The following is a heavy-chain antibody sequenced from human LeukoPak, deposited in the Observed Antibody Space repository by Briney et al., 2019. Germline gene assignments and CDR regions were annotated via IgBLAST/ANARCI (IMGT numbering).Heavy chain of an antibody. CDR1: GFTFGSYA. Sequence: GGSLRLSCAASGFTFGSYAMSWVRQAPGRGLNWVSAITGSADTTYYADSVKGRFTVSRDNSKNTVYLQMNSLRADDTAVYYCAKDVDAGSQRYFDLWGHGTLVTVSS. CDR3: AKDVDAGSQRYFDL. J-gene: IGHJ2*01. CDR2: ITGSADTT. V-gene: IGHV3-23*01. D-gene: IGHD1-1*01.